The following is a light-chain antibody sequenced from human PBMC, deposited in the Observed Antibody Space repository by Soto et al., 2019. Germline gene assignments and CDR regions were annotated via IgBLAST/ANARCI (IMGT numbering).Light chain of an antibody. CDR3: HQYFASPWT. J-gene: IGKJ1*01. CDR2: WAS. Sequence: VMTQSPDSLAVSLGERATIGCKSSQSVVYTSNNKSYLAWYQQKSGQPPKLLIYWASTRDSGVPDRFSGSGSGTDFSLSITSLQAEVAAVYFCHQYFASPWTFGRGTRVEI. V-gene: IGKV4-1*01. CDR1: QSVVYTSNNKSY.